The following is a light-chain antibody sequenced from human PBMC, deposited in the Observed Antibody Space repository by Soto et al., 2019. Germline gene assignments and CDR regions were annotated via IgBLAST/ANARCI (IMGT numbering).Light chain of an antibody. CDR3: QKYSSVPV. CDR1: QDIRNF. CDR2: AVS. Sequence: DIQMTQSPTSLSASVGDRVTITCRASQDIRNFVAWYQQKPGKAPKLLIYAVSTLQSGVPSRFSGRGSGTDFTLTINSLQPEDVATYSCQKYSSVPVFGPGTKVEIK. V-gene: IGKV1-27*01. J-gene: IGKJ3*01.